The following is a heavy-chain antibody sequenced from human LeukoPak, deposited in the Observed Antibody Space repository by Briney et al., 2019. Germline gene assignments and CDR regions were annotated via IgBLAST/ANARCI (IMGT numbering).Heavy chain of an antibody. Sequence: GGSLRLSCAASGFTFSSYGMHWVRQAPGKGLEWVALIRYDGGNKYYADSVKGRFTISRDNSKNTLYLQMNSLRAEDTAVYYCARVVSGSNPDYWGQGTLVTVSS. J-gene: IGHJ4*02. CDR1: GFTFSSYG. D-gene: IGHD3-16*02. V-gene: IGHV3-30*02. CDR2: IRYDGGNK. CDR3: ARVVSGSNPDY.